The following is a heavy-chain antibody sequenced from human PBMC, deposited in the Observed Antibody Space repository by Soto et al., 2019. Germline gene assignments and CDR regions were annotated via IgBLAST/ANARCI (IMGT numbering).Heavy chain of an antibody. J-gene: IGHJ4*02. V-gene: IGHV4-39*01. CDR1: GGSISSSSYY. Sequence: QLQLQESGPGLVKPSETLSLTCTVSGGSISSSSYYWGWIRQPPGKGLEWIGSIYYSGSTYYNPSLTSLVTIPVDTSKNQFALKLSSVTAADTAVYYCATLWGQDWGQGTLVTVSS. CDR3: ATLWGQD. D-gene: IGHD3-10*01. CDR2: IYYSGST.